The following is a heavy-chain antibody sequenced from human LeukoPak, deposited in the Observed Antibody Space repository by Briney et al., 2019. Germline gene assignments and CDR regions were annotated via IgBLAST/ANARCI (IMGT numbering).Heavy chain of an antibody. CDR1: GGSISSYY. V-gene: IGHV4-59*08. CDR3: ARRVAGRRVEAEGGNYFWGEYYFDS. Sequence: KSSETLSLTCTVSGGSISSYYWNWIRQPPGKGLEWIGYIYYSGDTNYNPSLKSRVTISKDTSKNQFSLKLSSVTAADTAVYYCARRVAGRRVEAEGGNYFWGEYYFDSWGQGTLVTVSS. D-gene: IGHD1-26*01. CDR2: IYYSGDT. J-gene: IGHJ4*02.